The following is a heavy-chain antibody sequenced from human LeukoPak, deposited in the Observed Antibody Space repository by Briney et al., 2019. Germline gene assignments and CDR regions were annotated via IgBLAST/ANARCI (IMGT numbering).Heavy chain of an antibody. D-gene: IGHD3-3*01. CDR2: INHSGST. V-gene: IGHV4-34*01. CDR1: GGSFSGYY. Sequence: PSETLSLTCAVYGGSFSGYYWSWIRQPPGKGLEWIGEINHSGSTNYNPSLKSRVTISVDTSKNQFSLKLSSATAADTAVYYCARGLRSTYYDFWSGYSNWFDPWGQGTLVTVSS. CDR3: ARGLRSTYYDFWSGYSNWFDP. J-gene: IGHJ5*02.